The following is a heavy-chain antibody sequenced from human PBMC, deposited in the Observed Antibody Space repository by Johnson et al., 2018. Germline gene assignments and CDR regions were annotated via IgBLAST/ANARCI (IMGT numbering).Heavy chain of an antibody. Sequence: EVQLLESGGGLVQPGRSLRLSCAASGFIFDDYAMHWVRQVPGKGLEWVSGISWNSGSIGYADSVKGRFTISRDNGKNSLYLQMNSLRAEDTALYYCVRAVYYGMDVWGQGTTVTVSS. V-gene: IGHV3-9*01. J-gene: IGHJ6*02. CDR3: VRAVYYGMDV. CDR1: GFIFDDYA. CDR2: ISWNSGSI.